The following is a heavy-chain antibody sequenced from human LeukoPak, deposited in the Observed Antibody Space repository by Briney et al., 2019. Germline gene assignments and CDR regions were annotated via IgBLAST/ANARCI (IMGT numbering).Heavy chain of an antibody. CDR3: ARDPGYGSDWYFDL. CDR1: GFTFSSYS. V-gene: IGHV3-21*01. CDR2: ISSSSGYI. J-gene: IGHJ2*01. Sequence: GGSLTLSCAASGFTFSSYSMNWVRQAPGKGLEWVSSISSSSGYIYYADSVKGRFPISRDNAKNSLYLQMNTLRAEDTAVYYCARDPGYGSDWYFDLWGRGTLVTVSS. D-gene: IGHD3-10*01.